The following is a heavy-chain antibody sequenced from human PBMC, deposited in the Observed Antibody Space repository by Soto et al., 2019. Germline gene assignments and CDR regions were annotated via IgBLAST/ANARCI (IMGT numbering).Heavy chain of an antibody. J-gene: IGHJ3*02. CDR1: GYAFTSYG. Sequence: ASVKVSCKASGYAFTSYGISWVRQAPGQGLEWMGWISAYNGNTNYAQKLQGRVTMTTDTSTSTAYMELRSLRSDHTAVYYCARDPANLHAFDIWGQGTMVTVSS. CDR2: ISAYNGNT. V-gene: IGHV1-18*01. CDR3: ARDPANLHAFDI.